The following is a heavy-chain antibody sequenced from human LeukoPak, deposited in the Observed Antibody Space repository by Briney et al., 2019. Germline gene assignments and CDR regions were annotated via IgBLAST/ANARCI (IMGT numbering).Heavy chain of an antibody. J-gene: IGHJ4*02. CDR2: ISGYNDNA. Sequence: ASVTVSYKASGYLFTNYGISWVRQAPGQGLEWVGWISGYNDNAHYAQRLQGRVTMTRETSTSTVYMELRSLSSDDTAIYYCARDGNDVMDYWGQGTQVTVSS. CDR3: ARDGNDVMDY. V-gene: IGHV1-18*01. D-gene: IGHD1-1*01. CDR1: GYLFTNYG.